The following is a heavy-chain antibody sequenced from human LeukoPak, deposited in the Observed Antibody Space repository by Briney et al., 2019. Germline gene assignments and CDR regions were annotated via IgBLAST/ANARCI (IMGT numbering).Heavy chain of an antibody. Sequence: PGGSLRLSCAASGFTVSSNYMSWVRQAPGKGLEWVSVIYSGGSTYYADSVKGRFTISRDNSKNTLYLQMNSLRAADTAVYYCARHFNDVRSSRPPDYWGQGTLVTVSS. V-gene: IGHV3-53*01. CDR3: ARHFNDVRSSRPPDY. D-gene: IGHD1-1*01. CDR2: IYSGGST. CDR1: GFTVSSNY. J-gene: IGHJ4*02.